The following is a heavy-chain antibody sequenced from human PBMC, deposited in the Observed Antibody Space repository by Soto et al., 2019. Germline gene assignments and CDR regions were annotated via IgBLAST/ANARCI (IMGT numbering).Heavy chain of an antibody. V-gene: IGHV3-11*06. Sequence: GSLIPSCAGSGFTFGDSYMSWIRQAPGKGLEWLSYISPGSRYPAYADSVKGRFTISRDNAKRSLYLQMMSLTAEDTAIYYCVRGGGGGLFDPWGQGTMVTVSS. CDR1: GFTFGDSY. CDR3: VRGGGGGLFDP. CDR2: ISPGSRYP. J-gene: IGHJ5*02. D-gene: IGHD2-15*01.